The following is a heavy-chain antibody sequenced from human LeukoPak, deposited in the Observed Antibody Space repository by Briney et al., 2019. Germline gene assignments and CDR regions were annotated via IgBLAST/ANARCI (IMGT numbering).Heavy chain of an antibody. J-gene: IGHJ5*02. D-gene: IGHD1-26*01. V-gene: IGHV5-51*01. CDR1: GYSFTKYW. Sequence: GESLKISCKGLGYSFTKYWIAWVRQMPGKGLEFMGIIYPGASDISYSPSFEGQVIISADKSSDSAYLQWSRLRASDTAIYYCARRVGDWFDAWGQGTLVSVSS. CDR2: IYPGASDI. CDR3: ARRVGDWFDA.